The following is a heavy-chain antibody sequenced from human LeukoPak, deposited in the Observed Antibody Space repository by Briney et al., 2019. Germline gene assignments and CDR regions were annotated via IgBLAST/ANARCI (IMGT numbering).Heavy chain of an antibody. CDR3: ARVSYGDYEYYFDY. J-gene: IGHJ4*02. CDR1: GGSISSYY. V-gene: IGHV4-59*01. Sequence: SETLSLTCTVSGGSISSYYWGWIRQPPGKGLEWIGYIYYSGSTNYNPSLKSRVTISVDTSKNQFSLKLSSVAAADTAVYYCARVSYGDYEYYFDYWGQGTLVTVSS. D-gene: IGHD4-17*01. CDR2: IYYSGST.